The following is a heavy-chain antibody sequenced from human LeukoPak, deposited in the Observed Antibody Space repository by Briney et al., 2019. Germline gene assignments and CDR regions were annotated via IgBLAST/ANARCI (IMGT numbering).Heavy chain of an antibody. D-gene: IGHD3-3*01. J-gene: IGHJ6*04. CDR1: GFTFSGYS. Sequence: PGGSLRLSCAASGFTFSGYSMNWVRQAPGKGLEWVSAISGSGGSTYYADSVKGRFTISRDNSKNTLYLQMNSLRAEDTAVYYCAKEDRYYDFWSGYPDVWGKRTTVTVSS. CDR2: ISGSGGST. CDR3: AKEDRYYDFWSGYPDV. V-gene: IGHV3-23*01.